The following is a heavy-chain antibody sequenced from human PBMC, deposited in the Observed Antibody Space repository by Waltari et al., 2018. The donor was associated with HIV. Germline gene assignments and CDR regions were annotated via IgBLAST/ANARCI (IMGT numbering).Heavy chain of an antibody. V-gene: IGHV3-23*01. CDR1: GFTFRSFA. J-gene: IGHJ4*02. Sequence: EVQLLESGGGLGQPGGSLRLHWAASGFTFRSFAMNWGRQAPGKGLELVSASSGSGGSTYYADAVKGRFTISRDSSKNTLYLQMNRLRVEDTAVYYCAKDRHWLVRYFDYWGQGTLVTVSS. CDR2: SSGSGGST. CDR3: AKDRHWLVRYFDY. D-gene: IGHD6-19*01.